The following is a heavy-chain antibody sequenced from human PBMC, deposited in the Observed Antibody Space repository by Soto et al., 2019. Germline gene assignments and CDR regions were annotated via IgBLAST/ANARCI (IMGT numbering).Heavy chain of an antibody. Sequence: KPSETLSLTCTVSGGSISSGGVHWSWIRQHPGKGLEWIGYIYYSGSTYYNPSLQSRVTISVDASKTQFSLNLSSVTAADTAVYYCAREYSYYDNTAYSSRFDPWGQGSLVTVSS. D-gene: IGHD3-22*01. J-gene: IGHJ5*02. V-gene: IGHV4-31*02. CDR2: IYYSGST. CDR1: GGSISSGGVH. CDR3: AREYSYYDNTAYSSRFDP.